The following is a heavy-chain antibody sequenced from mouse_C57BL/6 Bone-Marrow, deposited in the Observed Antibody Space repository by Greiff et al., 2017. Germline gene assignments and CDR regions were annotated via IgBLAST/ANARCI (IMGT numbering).Heavy chain of an antibody. Sequence: VQLQQSGAELVRPGASVTLSCKASGYTFTDYEMHWVKQTPVHGLEWIGAIDPETGGTAYNQKFKGKAILTADKSSSTAYMELRSLTSEDSAVYYCTRKRDGDLFAYWGQGTLVTVSA. D-gene: IGHD2-13*01. CDR1: GYTFTDYE. J-gene: IGHJ3*01. CDR3: TRKRDGDLFAY. V-gene: IGHV1-15*01. CDR2: IDPETGGT.